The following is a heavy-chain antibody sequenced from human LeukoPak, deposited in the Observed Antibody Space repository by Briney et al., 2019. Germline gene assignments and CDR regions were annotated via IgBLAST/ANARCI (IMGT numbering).Heavy chain of an antibody. CDR1: GFAFSSYW. CDR2: IKQDGGEE. Sequence: GGSLRLSCVASGFAFSSYWMTWVRQAPGKGLEWVANIKQDGGEEYYVDSVKGRFTISRDNAKNSLFLQMNSLRVEDTAVYYCARLGGSYYTYWGQGTLVTVSP. J-gene: IGHJ4*02. V-gene: IGHV3-7*01. CDR3: ARLGGSYYTY. D-gene: IGHD1-26*01.